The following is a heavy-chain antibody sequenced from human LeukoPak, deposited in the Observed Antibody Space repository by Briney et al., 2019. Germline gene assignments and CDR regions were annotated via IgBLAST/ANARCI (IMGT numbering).Heavy chain of an antibody. J-gene: IGHJ5*02. V-gene: IGHV4-34*01. CDR2: INLSGST. CDR3: ATNAWFDP. Sequence: SGTLSLTCAVYGGSLSGYYWTWIRQPPGKGLEFIGEINLSGSTNYNPSLESRVTISADTSKNQFSLRLTSVTAADTAIYYCATNAWFDPWGQGTLVTVSS. CDR1: GGSLSGYY.